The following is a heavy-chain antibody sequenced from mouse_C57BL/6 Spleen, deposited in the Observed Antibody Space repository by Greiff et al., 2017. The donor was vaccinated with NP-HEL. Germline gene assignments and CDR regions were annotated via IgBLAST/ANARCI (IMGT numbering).Heavy chain of an antibody. J-gene: IGHJ3*01. D-gene: IGHD1-1*01. Sequence: QVQLKESGPGLVQPSQSLSITCTVSGFSLTSYGVHWVRQSPGKGLEWLGVIWSGGSTDYNAAFISRLSISKDNSKSQVFFKMNSLQADDTAIYYCARNLHITTVVEGIFAYWGQGTLVTVSA. CDR3: ARNLHITTVVEGIFAY. CDR2: IWSGGST. CDR1: GFSLTSYG. V-gene: IGHV2-2*01.